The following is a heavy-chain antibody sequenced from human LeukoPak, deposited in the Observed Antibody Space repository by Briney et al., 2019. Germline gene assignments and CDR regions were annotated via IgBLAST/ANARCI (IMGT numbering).Heavy chain of an antibody. CDR3: AKFSGSYYYYYAMDV. CDR1: GFTFSGFW. Sequence: GGSLRLSCAASGFTFSGFWMHWVRQAPGKGLVWVSCISFDGSDATYADSVKGRFTISRDNAKNTLYLQMDGLGAENTAVYYCAKFSGSYYYYYAMDVWGQGTTVTVSS. J-gene: IGHJ6*02. V-gene: IGHV3-74*01. CDR2: ISFDGSDA. D-gene: IGHD1-26*01.